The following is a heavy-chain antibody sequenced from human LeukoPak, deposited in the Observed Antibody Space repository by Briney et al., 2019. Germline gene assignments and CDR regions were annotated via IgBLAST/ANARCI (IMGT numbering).Heavy chain of an antibody. CDR2: ISFDGNNK. V-gene: IGHV3-30*04. Sequence: GGSLRLSCTASGFTFSNYAMHWVRQAPGKGLEWMTVISFDGNNKYYEDSVKGRFTISRDNSKNTLYLQMNSLRAEDTAVYYCARTFWDKSNGYDYYFDYWGQGSLATVSS. J-gene: IGHJ4*02. CDR3: ARTFWDKSNGYDYYFDY. D-gene: IGHD5-12*01. CDR1: GFTFSNYA.